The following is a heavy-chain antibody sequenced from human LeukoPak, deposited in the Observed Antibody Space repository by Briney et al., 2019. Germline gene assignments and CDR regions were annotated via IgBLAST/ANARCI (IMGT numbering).Heavy chain of an antibody. CDR3: ARGLSKIGI. V-gene: IGHV4-34*01. CDR1: GGSFSGYY. J-gene: IGHJ3*02. CDR2: INHSGST. Sequence: SAETLSLTCAVYGGSFSGYYWSWIRQPPGKGLEWIGEINHSGSTNYNPSLKSRVTISVDTSKNQFSLKLSSVTAADTAVYYCARGLSKIGIWGQGTMVTVSS.